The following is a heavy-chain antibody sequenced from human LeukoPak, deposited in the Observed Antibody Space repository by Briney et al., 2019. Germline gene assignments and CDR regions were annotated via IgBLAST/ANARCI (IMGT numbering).Heavy chain of an antibody. D-gene: IGHD3-10*01. J-gene: IGHJ5*02. CDR2: MNPNSGDT. CDR3: ARDPYVSGSYGWLDP. Sequence: ASVKVSCKASEYTFTSYDINWVRQATGQGLEWMGWMNPNSGDTNYAQKFQGRVTMTRDTSISTAYMELSNLSSDDTAVYYCARDPYVSGSYGWLDPWGQGTLVTVSS. CDR1: EYTFTSYD. V-gene: IGHV1-8*01.